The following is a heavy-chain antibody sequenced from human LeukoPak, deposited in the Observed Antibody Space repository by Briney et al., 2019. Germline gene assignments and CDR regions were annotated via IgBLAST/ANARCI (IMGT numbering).Heavy chain of an antibody. D-gene: IGHD2-21*02. CDR2: ISAYNGNT. V-gene: IGHV1-18*01. J-gene: IGHJ3*02. CDR1: GGTFSSYA. CDR3: ARDRGAAIPHDAFDI. Sequence: ASVKVSCKASGGTFSSYAISWVRQAPGQGLEWMGWISAYNGNTNYAQKLQGRVTMTTDTSTSTAYMELRSLRSDDTAVYYCARDRGAAIPHDAFDIWGQGTMVTVSS.